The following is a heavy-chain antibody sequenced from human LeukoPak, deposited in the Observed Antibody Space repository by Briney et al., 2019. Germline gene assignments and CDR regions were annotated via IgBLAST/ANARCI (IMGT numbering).Heavy chain of an antibody. V-gene: IGHV4-34*01. Sequence: SETLSLTCGVYGGSFSGYYWSWIRQPPGKGLEWIGEINHSGSTNYNPSLKSRVTISLDTSKNQFSLKLSSVTAADTAVYYCARDLGIGAFDIWGQGTMVTVSS. CDR3: ARDLGIGAFDI. CDR2: INHSGST. CDR1: GGSFSGYY. D-gene: IGHD2-2*03. J-gene: IGHJ3*02.